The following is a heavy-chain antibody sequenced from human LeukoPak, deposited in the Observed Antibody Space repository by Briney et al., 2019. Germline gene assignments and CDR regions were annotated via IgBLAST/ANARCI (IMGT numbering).Heavy chain of an antibody. Sequence: GSLRLSCAASGFTFSSYSMNWVRQAPGKGLEWVSSISSSSSYIYYADSVKGRFTISRDNAKNSLYLQMNSLRAEDTAVYYCARNVVGAPPGAFDIWGQGTMVTVSS. J-gene: IGHJ3*02. V-gene: IGHV3-21*01. CDR2: ISSSSSYI. D-gene: IGHD1-26*01. CDR3: ARNVVGAPPGAFDI. CDR1: GFTFSSYS.